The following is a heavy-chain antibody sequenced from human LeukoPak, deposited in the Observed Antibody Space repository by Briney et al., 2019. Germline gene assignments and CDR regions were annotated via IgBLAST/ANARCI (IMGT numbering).Heavy chain of an antibody. D-gene: IGHD3-16*01. Sequence: GGSLRLSCAASGFTFSSYSMNWVRQAPGKGLEWVSYISSLSGTINYADSVKGRFIISRDNAKNSMFLQMNSLRAEDTAVYYCVRDQGGAVSYWGQGTLVTVSS. CDR3: VRDQGGAVSY. CDR2: ISSLSGTI. CDR1: GFTFSSYS. J-gene: IGHJ4*02. V-gene: IGHV3-48*01.